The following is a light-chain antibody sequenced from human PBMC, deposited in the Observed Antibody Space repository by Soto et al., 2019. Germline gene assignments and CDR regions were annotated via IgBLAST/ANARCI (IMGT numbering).Light chain of an antibody. V-gene: IGKV3-15*01. CDR1: QTISTH. J-gene: IGKJ2*01. CDR3: QQFDSWPPIT. CDR2: GAS. Sequence: EVELTQSPVTLSVSGGARATLSCRSSQTISTHLAWYQQKPGQAPRLLIYGASTRATAVPARFSGSGSGTDFTFTISRVQSEDAAVYYCQQFDSWPPITFGQGTKLEIK.